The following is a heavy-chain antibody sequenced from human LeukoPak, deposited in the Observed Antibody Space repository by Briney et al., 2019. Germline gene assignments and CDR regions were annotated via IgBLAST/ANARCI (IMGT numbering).Heavy chain of an antibody. V-gene: IGHV1-2*02. CDR3: ARGDRIQLWLLYYFDY. CDR2: INPNSGGT. Sequence: GASVKVSCKASGYTFTGYYMRWVRQAPGLGLEWMGWINPNSGGTNYAQKFQGRVTMTRDTSIITAYMELSRLRSDDTAVYYCARGDRIQLWLLYYFDYWGQGTLVTVSS. D-gene: IGHD5-18*01. J-gene: IGHJ4*02. CDR1: GYTFTGYY.